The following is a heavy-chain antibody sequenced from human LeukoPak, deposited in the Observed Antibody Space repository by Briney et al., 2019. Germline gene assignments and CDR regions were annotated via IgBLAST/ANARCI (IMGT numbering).Heavy chain of an antibody. Sequence: ASVKVSCMASGYTLTDYFIHWVRQAPGQGLEWMGWINPDSGGTKYAQKFQGRVTMTRDTSINTAYMELSRPRSDDTAVFYCARDVGWGSRAFDMWGQGTMVTVSS. J-gene: IGHJ3*02. CDR2: INPDSGGT. CDR3: ARDVGWGSRAFDM. D-gene: IGHD6-19*01. CDR1: GYTLTDYF. V-gene: IGHV1-2*02.